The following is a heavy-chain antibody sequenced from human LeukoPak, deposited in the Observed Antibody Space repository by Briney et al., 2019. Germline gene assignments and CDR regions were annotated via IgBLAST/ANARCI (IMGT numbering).Heavy chain of an antibody. CDR2: ISYDGSNK. CDR1: GFTFSSYA. Sequence: PGRSLRLSCAASGFTFSSYAMHWVRQAPGKGLEWVAVISYDGSNKYYADSVKGRFTISRDNSKNTLYLQMNSLRAEDTAVYYRARDGLWFGELPFDYWGQGTLVTVSS. D-gene: IGHD3-10*01. V-gene: IGHV3-30-3*01. CDR3: ARDGLWFGELPFDY. J-gene: IGHJ4*02.